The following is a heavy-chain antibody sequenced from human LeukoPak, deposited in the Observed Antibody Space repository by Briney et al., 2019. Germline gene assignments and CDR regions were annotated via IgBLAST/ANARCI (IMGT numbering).Heavy chain of an antibody. J-gene: IGHJ4*02. CDR2: ISYDGSNK. CDR1: GFTFSSYG. CDR3: ARDLVRGLTTGVLDY. D-gene: IGHD4-17*01. Sequence: GGSLRLSCAASGFTFSSYGMHWVRQAPGKGLEWVAVISYDGSNKYYADSAKGRFTISRDNSKNTLYLQMNSLRAEDTAVYYCARDLVRGLTTGVLDYWGQGTLVTVSS. V-gene: IGHV3-30*03.